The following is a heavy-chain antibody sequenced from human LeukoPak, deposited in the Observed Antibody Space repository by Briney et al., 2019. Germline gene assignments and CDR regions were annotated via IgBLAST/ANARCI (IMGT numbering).Heavy chain of an antibody. CDR1: GGSISSSIYY. D-gene: IGHD3-16*01. J-gene: IGHJ4*02. CDR2: IYYSGST. Sequence: SETLSLTCTVSGGSISSSIYYWGWIRQPPGKGLEWIGSIYYSGSTYYNPSLKSRVTISVDTSKNQFSLKLSSVTAADTAVYYCARRDDYVWGTWGQGTLVTVSS. CDR3: ARRDDYVWGT. V-gene: IGHV4-39*01.